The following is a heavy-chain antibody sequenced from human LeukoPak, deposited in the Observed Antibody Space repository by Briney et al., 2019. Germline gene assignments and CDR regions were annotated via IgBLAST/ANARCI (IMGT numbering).Heavy chain of an antibody. CDR3: ARDPDTAMVTHDY. D-gene: IGHD5-18*01. CDR1: GGTFSSYA. Sequence: GASVKVSCKASGGTFSSYAISWVRQAPGQGLEWMGRIIPILGIANYAQKFQGRVTITADKSTSTAYMELSSLRSEDTAAYYCARDPDTAMVTHDYWGQGTLVTVSS. CDR2: IIPILGIA. V-gene: IGHV1-69*04. J-gene: IGHJ4*02.